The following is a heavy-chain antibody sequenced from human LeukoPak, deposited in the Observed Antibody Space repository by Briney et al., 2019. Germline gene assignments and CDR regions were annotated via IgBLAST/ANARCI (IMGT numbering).Heavy chain of an antibody. D-gene: IGHD2-15*01. V-gene: IGHV4-39*01. CDR2: IYYSGST. CDR1: GGSISSSSYY. J-gene: IGHJ4*02. Sequence: SETLSLTCTVSGGSISSSSYYWGWIRQPPGKGLEWIGSIYYSGSTYYNPSLKSRVAISVDTSKNQFSLKLSSVTAADTAVYYCARGDCSGGSCYLFDYWGQGALVTVSS. CDR3: ARGDCSGGSCYLFDY.